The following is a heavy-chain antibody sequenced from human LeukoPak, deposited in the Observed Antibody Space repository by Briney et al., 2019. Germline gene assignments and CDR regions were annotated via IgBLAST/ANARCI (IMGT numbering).Heavy chain of an antibody. CDR1: GYTFTNYV. CDR2: ISAYNGNT. V-gene: IGHV1-18*01. Sequence: ASVKVSCKASGYTFTNYVISWVRQAPGQGLEWMGWISAYNGNTNYAQKLQGRVTMTTDTSTSTAYMELSSLRSEDTAVYYCATGPITMVRGVTTDYWGQGTLVTASS. CDR3: ATGPITMVRGVTTDY. J-gene: IGHJ4*02. D-gene: IGHD3-10*01.